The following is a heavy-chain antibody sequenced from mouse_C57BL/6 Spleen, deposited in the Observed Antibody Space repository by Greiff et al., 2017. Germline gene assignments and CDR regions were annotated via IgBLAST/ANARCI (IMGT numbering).Heavy chain of an antibody. J-gene: IGHJ2*01. V-gene: IGHV2-2*01. CDR3: AREVYYGSSYVLDY. D-gene: IGHD1-1*01. CDR1: GFSFTSYG. Sequence: QVQLQQSGPGLVQPSQSLSITCTVSGFSFTSYGVHWVRQSPGKGLEWLGVIWSGGSTDYNAAFISRLSISKDNTKSQVFFKMNSLHADDTAIYYCAREVYYGSSYVLDYWGQGTTLTVSS. CDR2: IWSGGST.